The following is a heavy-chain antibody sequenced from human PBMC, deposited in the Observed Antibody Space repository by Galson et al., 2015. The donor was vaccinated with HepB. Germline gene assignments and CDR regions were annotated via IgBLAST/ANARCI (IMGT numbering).Heavy chain of an antibody. D-gene: IGHD3-10*01. V-gene: IGHV3-64D*06. J-gene: IGHJ4*02. CDR1: GFTFRNYA. Sequence: SLRLSCAASGFTFRNYAMHWVRQAPGKGLDFVSAISGNGDITYYADSVKGRFSISRDTSKNIVYFQMTSLRPEDTAVYYCAKVNYGSGSYDDYWGQGTLLTVSS. CDR3: AKVNYGSGSYDDY. CDR2: ISGNGDIT.